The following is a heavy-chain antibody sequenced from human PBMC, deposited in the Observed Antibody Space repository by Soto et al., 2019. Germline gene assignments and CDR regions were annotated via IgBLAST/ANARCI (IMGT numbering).Heavy chain of an antibody. V-gene: IGHV4-59*01. Sequence: SETLSLTCTASGGSISSYYWSWIRQPPGKGLEWIGYIYYSGSTNYNPSLKSRVTISVDTSKNQFSLKLSSVTAADTAVYYCARGAIKWELSYSFDPWGQGTLVTVSS. D-gene: IGHD1-26*01. CDR3: ARGAIKWELSYSFDP. CDR2: IYYSGST. J-gene: IGHJ5*02. CDR1: GGSISSYY.